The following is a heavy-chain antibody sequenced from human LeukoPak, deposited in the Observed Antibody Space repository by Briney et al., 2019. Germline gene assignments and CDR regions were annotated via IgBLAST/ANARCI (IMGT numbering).Heavy chain of an antibody. Sequence: PGGSLRLSCAASGFTFSDYNMNWARQAPGRAVEGVSYITNGGSTILHADAVKAQFTISGDNAKKTLYLQMNSLRAEDTAVYYCARSIGLTGGGVDVWGQGTTVTVSS. CDR1: GFTFSDYN. D-gene: IGHD3-9*01. V-gene: IGHV3-11*01. J-gene: IGHJ6*02. CDR2: ITNGGSTI. CDR3: ARSIGLTGGGVDV.